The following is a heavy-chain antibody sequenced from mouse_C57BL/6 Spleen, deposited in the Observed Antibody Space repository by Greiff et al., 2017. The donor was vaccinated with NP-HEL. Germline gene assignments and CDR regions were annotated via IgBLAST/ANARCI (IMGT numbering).Heavy chain of an antibody. D-gene: IGHD1-1*01. CDR2: IYPRSGNT. Sequence: VQLQQSGAELARPGASVKLSCKAPGYTFTSYGISWVKQRTGQGLEWIGEIYPRSGNTYYNEKFKGKATLTTDKSSSTAYMELRSLTSEDSAVYFCARSGATVVDGYFDYWGQGTTLTVSS. J-gene: IGHJ2*01. CDR1: GYTFTSYG. CDR3: ARSGATVVDGYFDY. V-gene: IGHV1-81*01.